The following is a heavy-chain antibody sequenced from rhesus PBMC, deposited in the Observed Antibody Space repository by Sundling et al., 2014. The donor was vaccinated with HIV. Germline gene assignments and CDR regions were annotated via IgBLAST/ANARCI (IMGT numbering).Heavy chain of an antibody. Sequence: EVQLVETGGGLVQPGGSLKLACATSGFTFYSHGMSWVRQAPGKGLEWVSAINSGGGGTYYADSVKGRFTISRDDSKNTLSLQMNSLRAEDTAVYYCAKAAGVGFYYFHYWGRGRSWSPSRQ. CDR2: INSGGGGT. J-gene: IGHJ4*01. D-gene: IGHD6-31*01. CDR1: GFTFYSHG. V-gene: IGHV3S42*01. CDR3: AKAAGVGFYYFHY.